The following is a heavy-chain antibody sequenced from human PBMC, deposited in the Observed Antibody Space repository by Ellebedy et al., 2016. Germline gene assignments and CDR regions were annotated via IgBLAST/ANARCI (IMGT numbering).Heavy chain of an antibody. CDR2: ISHTGST. Sequence: SETLSLTCAVYGGSLSGYYWSWIRQPPGKGLEWIGEISHTGSTNYNPSLKSRVTISVDTSKTQFSLKLSSVTAADTAVFYCARGWRVGATMRMYWFDPWGQGTLVTVSS. CDR3: ARGWRVGATMRMYWFDP. J-gene: IGHJ5*02. D-gene: IGHD1-26*01. CDR1: GGSLSGYY. V-gene: IGHV4-34*01.